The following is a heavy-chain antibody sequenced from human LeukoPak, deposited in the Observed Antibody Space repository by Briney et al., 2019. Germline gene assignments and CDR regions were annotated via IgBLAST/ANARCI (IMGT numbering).Heavy chain of an antibody. Sequence: GGSLRLSCAASGFTFSAYWMHWVRQVPGKGLVWVSVIYSGGSTYYADSVKGRFTISRDNSKNTLYLQMNSLRAEDTAVYYCARDRPDSSGWLGLFDYWGQGTLVTVSS. CDR2: IYSGGST. V-gene: IGHV3-66*01. J-gene: IGHJ4*02. D-gene: IGHD6-19*01. CDR1: GFTFSAYW. CDR3: ARDRPDSSGWLGLFDY.